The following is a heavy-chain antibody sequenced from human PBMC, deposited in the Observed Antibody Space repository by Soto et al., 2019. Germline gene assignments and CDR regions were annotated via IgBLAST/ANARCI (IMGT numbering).Heavy chain of an antibody. CDR3: ASDRGKYGYYYYYMAV. CDR1: EFTFRSYG. Sequence: GGSIRLSSAASEFTFRSYGMHWVRQAPGKGLVWVSRINSDGSSTSYADSVKGRFTISRDNAKNTLYLQMNSLRAEDTAVYYCASDRGKYGYYYYYMAVWGKGTTVTVSS. J-gene: IGHJ6*03. V-gene: IGHV3-74*01. D-gene: IGHD4-17*01. CDR2: INSDGSST.